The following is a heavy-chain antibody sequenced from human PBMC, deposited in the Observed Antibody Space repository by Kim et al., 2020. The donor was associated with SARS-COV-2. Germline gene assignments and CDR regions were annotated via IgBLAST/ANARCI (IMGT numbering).Heavy chain of an antibody. Sequence: GGSLRLSCAASGFTFSSYSMNWVRQAPGKGLEWVSYISSSSSPIYYADSVKGRFIISRDNAENSLYLQMNSLRDEDTAVYYCARGPRVATRPKFDYWGQGTLVTVSS. D-gene: IGHD6-6*01. CDR2: ISSSSSPI. CDR1: GFTFSSYS. CDR3: ARGPRVATRPKFDY. V-gene: IGHV3-48*02. J-gene: IGHJ4*02.